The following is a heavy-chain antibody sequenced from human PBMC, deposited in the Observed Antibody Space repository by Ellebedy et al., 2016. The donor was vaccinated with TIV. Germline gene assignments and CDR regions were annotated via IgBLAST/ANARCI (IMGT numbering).Heavy chain of an antibody. Sequence: SETLSLTXAVYGGSFSDYYWSWVRQPPGKGLEWIGEINHSGSTNYNPSLKSRVTISVDTSKNQFSLRLTSLTAADTAVYYCARDHYGSLDVWGQGITVTVSS. CDR1: GGSFSDYY. J-gene: IGHJ6*02. CDR3: ARDHYGSLDV. D-gene: IGHD3-10*01. V-gene: IGHV4-34*01. CDR2: INHSGST.